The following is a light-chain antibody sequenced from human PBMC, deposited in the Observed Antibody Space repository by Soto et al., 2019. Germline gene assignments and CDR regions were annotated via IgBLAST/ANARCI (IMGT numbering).Light chain of an antibody. CDR3: QQRSDWPPRLT. CDR2: NAS. Sequence: EIVLTQSPATLSVSPGERATISCRASQTINNYLAWYQQKPGQAPRLLIYNASYRAIGIPARFSGSGSGTDFHLTITSLKPEDFAVYYCQQRSDWPPRLTFGGGPKVEI. CDR1: QTINNY. J-gene: IGKJ4*01. V-gene: IGKV3-11*01.